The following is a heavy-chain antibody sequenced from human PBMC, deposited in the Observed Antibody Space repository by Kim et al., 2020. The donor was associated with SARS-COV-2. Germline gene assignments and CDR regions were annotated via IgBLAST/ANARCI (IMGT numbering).Heavy chain of an antibody. CDR2: IIPILGIA. J-gene: IGHJ2*01. Sequence: SVKVSCKASGGTFSSYAISWVRQAPGQGLEWMGRIIPILGIANYAQKFQGRVTITADKSTSTAYMELSSLRSEDTAVYYCASSTPYCSSTSCYGGPFDLWGRGTLVTVSS. CDR1: GGTFSSYA. D-gene: IGHD2-2*01. CDR3: ASSTPYCSSTSCYGGPFDL. V-gene: IGHV1-69*04.